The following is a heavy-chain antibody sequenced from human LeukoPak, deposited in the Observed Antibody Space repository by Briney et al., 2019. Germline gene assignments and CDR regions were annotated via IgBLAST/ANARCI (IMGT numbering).Heavy chain of an antibody. J-gene: IGHJ4*02. Sequence: SETLSLTCTVSGGSISSSSYYWGWIRQPPGKGLEWIGSIYYSGSTYYNPSLKSRVTISVDRSKNQFSLKLSSVTAADTAVYYCARGLGGIDDPALPRFFDYWGQGTLVTVSS. CDR3: ARGLGGIDDPALPRFFDY. CDR1: GGSISSSSYY. D-gene: IGHD3-16*01. CDR2: IYYSGST. V-gene: IGHV4-39*07.